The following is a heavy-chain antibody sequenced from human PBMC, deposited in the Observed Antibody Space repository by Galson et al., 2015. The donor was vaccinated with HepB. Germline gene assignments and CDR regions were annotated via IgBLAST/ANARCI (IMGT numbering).Heavy chain of an antibody. J-gene: IGHJ5*02. CDR3: ASDGGRSGSYRWLDP. CDR2: IIPLVGLG. V-gene: IGHV1-69*02. CDR1: RDTFNNYT. D-gene: IGHD1-26*01. Sequence: SVKVSCKVSRDTFNNYTFSWVRRAPGQGLEWMGRIIPLVGLGNYAQRFQDRVTITADKATNTVYMDLTRLRSEDTAVYYCASDGGRSGSYRWLDPWGQGTLLTVSS.